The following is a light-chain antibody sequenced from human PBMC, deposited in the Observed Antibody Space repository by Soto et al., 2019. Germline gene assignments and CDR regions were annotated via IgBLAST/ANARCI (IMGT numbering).Light chain of an antibody. CDR3: QHYNNWPSFT. CDR2: GAS. J-gene: IGKJ3*01. Sequence: EIVMTQSPATLSVSPGEGVTLSCRASQSVSNNLAWYQQQPGQPPRLLIYGASTRAFGIPARFSGSGSGTDFSLTISSLQSEDFAVYYCQHYNNWPSFTFGPGTRVDI. CDR1: QSVSNN. V-gene: IGKV3-15*01.